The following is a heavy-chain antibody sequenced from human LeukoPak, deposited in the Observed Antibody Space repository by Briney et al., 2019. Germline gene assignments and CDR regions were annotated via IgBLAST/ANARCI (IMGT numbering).Heavy chain of an antibody. V-gene: IGHV4-31*03. CDR3: ARDIAAAGTSTSHFDY. CDR2: IYYSGST. J-gene: IGHJ4*02. CDR1: GGSISSGGYY. Sequence: SETLSLTCTVSGGSISSGGYYWSWIRQHPGMGLEWIGYIYYSGSTYYNPSLKSRVTISVDTSKNQFSLKLSSVTAADTAVHYCARDIAAAGTSTSHFDYWGQGTLVTVSS. D-gene: IGHD6-13*01.